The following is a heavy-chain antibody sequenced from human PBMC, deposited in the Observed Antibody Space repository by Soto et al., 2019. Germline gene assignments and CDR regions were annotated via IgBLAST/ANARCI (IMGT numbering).Heavy chain of an antibody. J-gene: IGHJ4*02. Sequence: GGSLRLSCAASGFTFSSYWMHWVRQAPGKGLVWVSRINSDGSSTSYADSVKGRFTISRDNAKNTLYLQMNSLRAEDTAVYYCATVQLRCWEWPSSYWGQGTLVTVSS. CDR1: GFTFSSYW. CDR2: INSDGSST. V-gene: IGHV3-74*01. D-gene: IGHD3-3*01. CDR3: ATVQLRCWEWPSSY.